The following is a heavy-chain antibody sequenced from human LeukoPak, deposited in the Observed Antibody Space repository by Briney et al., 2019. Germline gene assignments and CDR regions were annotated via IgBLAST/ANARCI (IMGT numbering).Heavy chain of an antibody. J-gene: IGHJ4*02. Sequence: GGSLRLSCTASGFTFSTYAMAWVRQAPGEGLEWVSTISGNGGYIKSADSVKGRFTISRDNSKNTLYLQMSSLRADDTAVYFCAKEEGDSSFDYWGQGTLVTVSS. D-gene: IGHD5-12*01. CDR1: GFTFSTYA. V-gene: IGHV3-23*01. CDR2: ISGNGGYI. CDR3: AKEEGDSSFDY.